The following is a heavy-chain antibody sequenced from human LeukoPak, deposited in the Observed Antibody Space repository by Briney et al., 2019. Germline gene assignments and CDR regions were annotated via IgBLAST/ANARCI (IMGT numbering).Heavy chain of an antibody. D-gene: IGHD3-22*01. Sequence: GGSLRLSCAASGYIFSSYGMHWVRQAPGKGLEWVARIWHDGSNDDYADSVKGRFTISRDNSKNTLYLQMNSLRAEDTAIYYCTKVTGDYYDTSGAFDYWGQGTLVTVSS. CDR2: IWHDGSND. J-gene: IGHJ4*02. CDR3: TKVTGDYYDTSGAFDY. CDR1: GYIFSSYG. V-gene: IGHV3-33*06.